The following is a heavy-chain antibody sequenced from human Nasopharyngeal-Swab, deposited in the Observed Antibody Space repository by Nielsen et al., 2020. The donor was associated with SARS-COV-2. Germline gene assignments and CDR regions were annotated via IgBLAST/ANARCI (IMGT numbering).Heavy chain of an antibody. CDR1: GYTLTELS. CDR2: FDPEDGET. CDR3: ATSPAMVRDNWFDP. D-gene: IGHD5-18*01. J-gene: IGHJ5*02. V-gene: IGHV1-24*01. Sequence: ASVKVSCKVSGYTLTELSMHWVRQAPGKGLEWMGGFDPEDGETIYAQKFQGRVTMTEDTSTDTAYMELSSLRSEDTAVYCCATSPAMVRDNWFDPWGQGTLVTVSS.